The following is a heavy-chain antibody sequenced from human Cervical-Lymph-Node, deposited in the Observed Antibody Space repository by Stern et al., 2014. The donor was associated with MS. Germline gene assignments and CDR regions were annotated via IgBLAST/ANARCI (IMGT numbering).Heavy chain of an antibody. V-gene: IGHV3-15*01. CDR1: GFTFSSAW. CDR2: IKSNSDGGTT. D-gene: IGHD4-17*01. J-gene: IGHJ4*02. CDR3: TTESRYYGDDY. Sequence: EVQLLESGGGLVKPGGSLRLSCEASGFTFSSAWMSWVRQAPGKGLEWVGRIKSNSDGGTTDYGAPVKGRFAISRDDSRDTLYLQMNSLKIGDTAVYFCTTESRYYGDDYWGQGTLVTVSS.